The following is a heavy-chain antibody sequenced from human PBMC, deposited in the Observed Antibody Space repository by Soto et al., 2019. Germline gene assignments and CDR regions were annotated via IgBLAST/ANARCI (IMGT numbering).Heavy chain of an antibody. D-gene: IGHD5-12*01. J-gene: IGHJ5*02. V-gene: IGHV4-59*01. Sequence: QVQLQESGPGLVEPSETLSLTCSVSGDSISSSYWSWIRQPPGKGLEWIGYIYYSGSTNYNPSLKRRVTISLDTSKNQFSLKVSSVTAADTAVYYCARGYDWFDPWGQGTLVTVSS. CDR3: ARGYDWFDP. CDR2: IYYSGST. CDR1: GDSISSSY.